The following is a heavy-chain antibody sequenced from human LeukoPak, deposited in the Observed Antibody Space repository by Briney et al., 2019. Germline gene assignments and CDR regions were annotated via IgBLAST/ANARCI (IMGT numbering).Heavy chain of an antibody. J-gene: IGHJ6*03. D-gene: IGHD3-22*01. V-gene: IGHV3-7*01. Sequence: HAGGALRLSCAASGFTFSSHWMSWVRQAPGKVLEWVANIKQEGSEKYYVDSVKGRFTISRDNAKNSLYLQMNSLRAEDTAVYYCARVGYYYDSRVRDYYYYMDVWGKGTTVTVSS. CDR2: IKQEGSEK. CDR3: ARVGYYYDSRVRDYYYYMDV. CDR1: GFTFSSHW.